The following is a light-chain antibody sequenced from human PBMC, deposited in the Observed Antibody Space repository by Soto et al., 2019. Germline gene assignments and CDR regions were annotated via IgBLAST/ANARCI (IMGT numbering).Light chain of an antibody. Sequence: DVVMTQSPLSLPVTLGQPASISCRSSQSLVESDGSTSLNWFQQRPGQSPRRLIHKVSNRDSGVQDRFSGSVSGTDLTLKISRVEAEDVGVYYCMQGTQWPWTFGQGTKVEIK. V-gene: IGKV2-30*01. CDR3: MQGTQWPWT. CDR1: QSLVESDGSTS. J-gene: IGKJ1*01. CDR2: KVS.